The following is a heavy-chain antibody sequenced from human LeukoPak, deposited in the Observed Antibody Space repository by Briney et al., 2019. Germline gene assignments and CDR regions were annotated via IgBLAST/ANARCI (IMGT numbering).Heavy chain of an antibody. CDR1: GFTFSSYS. CDR2: ISSSSSTI. D-gene: IGHD2-2*02. CDR3: ARDLIEVPAAIKGGHYYYYYYMDV. Sequence: GGSLRLSCAASGFTFSSYSMNWVRQAPGKGLEWVSYISSSSSTIYYADSVKGRFTISRDNAKNSLYLQMSSLRAEDTAVYYCARDLIEVPAAIKGGHYYYYYYMDVWGKGTTVTVSS. J-gene: IGHJ6*03. V-gene: IGHV3-48*04.